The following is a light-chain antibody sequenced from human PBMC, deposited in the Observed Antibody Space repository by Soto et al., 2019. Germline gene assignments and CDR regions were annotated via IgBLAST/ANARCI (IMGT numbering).Light chain of an antibody. CDR3: QQYSKRPLT. CDR1: ETVSRNY. Sequence: DIVLTQFPGTLSLSPGERATLSCRASETVSRNYIAWYQQNPGQGPRLLIYGATNRAADIPDRFSGSGSGTDFTLTISRLEPEDFAVYYCQQYSKRPLTFGGGT. J-gene: IGKJ4*01. CDR2: GAT. V-gene: IGKV3-20*01.